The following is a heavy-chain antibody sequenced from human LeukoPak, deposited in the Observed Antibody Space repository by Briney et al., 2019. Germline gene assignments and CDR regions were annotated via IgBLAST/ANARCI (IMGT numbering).Heavy chain of an antibody. CDR3: AREYIGSDYFDY. Sequence: PAGSLTLSCAASGFTFSSYAMSWVRQIPGKGLEWLSYISNSGGTIYYADSVRGRFTVSRDNAKNSLYLQMNSLRAEDTAVYYWAREYIGSDYFDYWGQGTLDTVSS. CDR2: ISNSGGTI. D-gene: IGHD5-12*01. CDR1: GFTFSSYA. V-gene: IGHV3-48*03. J-gene: IGHJ4*02.